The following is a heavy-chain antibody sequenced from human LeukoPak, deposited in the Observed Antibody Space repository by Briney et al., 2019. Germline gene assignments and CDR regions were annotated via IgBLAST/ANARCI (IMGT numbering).Heavy chain of an antibody. CDR2: IGTASDT. V-gene: IGHV3-13*01. D-gene: IGHD1-1*01. CDR1: GFTFSSFD. J-gene: IGHJ6*03. CDR3: ARGPPRGKYYYMDV. Sequence: GSLRLSCAASGFTFSSFDMHWVRQPTGQGLEWVSTIGTASDTYYPGSVEGRFTLSRDNAKNSLYLQMNSLTAGDTAVHYCARGPPRGKYYYMDVWGKGTAVTVSS.